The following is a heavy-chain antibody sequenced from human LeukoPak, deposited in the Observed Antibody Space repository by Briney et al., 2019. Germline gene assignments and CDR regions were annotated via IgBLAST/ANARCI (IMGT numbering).Heavy chain of an antibody. Sequence: SETLSLTCTVSGGSISSYYWSWLRQPPGKGLEWVGYIYYSGSTNYNPSLKSRVTISVDTSKNQFSLKLSSVTAADTAVYYCARGMITFGGVMYYFDYWGQGTLVTVSS. D-gene: IGHD3-16*01. CDR1: GGSISSYY. CDR2: IYYSGST. CDR3: ARGMITFGGVMYYFDY. J-gene: IGHJ4*02. V-gene: IGHV4-59*01.